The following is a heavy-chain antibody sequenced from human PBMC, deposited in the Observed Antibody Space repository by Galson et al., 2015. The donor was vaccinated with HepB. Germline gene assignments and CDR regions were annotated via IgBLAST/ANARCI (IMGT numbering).Heavy chain of an antibody. CDR1: GFTFSSYS. V-gene: IGHV3-48*04. CDR3: AREGSSSWYYFDY. J-gene: IGHJ4*02. D-gene: IGHD6-13*01. Sequence: SLRLSCAASGFTFSSYSMNWVRQAPGKGLEWVSYISSSSSTIYYADSVKGRFTISRDNAKNSLYLQMNSLRAEDTAVYYCAREGSSSWYYFDYWGQGTLVTVSS. CDR2: ISSSSSTI.